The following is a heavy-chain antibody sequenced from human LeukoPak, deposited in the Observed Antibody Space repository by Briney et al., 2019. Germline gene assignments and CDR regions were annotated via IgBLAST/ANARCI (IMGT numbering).Heavy chain of an antibody. V-gene: IGHV1-8*03. CDR3: ARDRVAGYGY. CDR2: MNPNSGNT. J-gene: IGHJ4*02. CDR1: GYTFTSYD. D-gene: IGHD6-19*01. Sequence: ASVKVSCKASGYTFTSYDINWVRQATGQGLEWMGWMNPNSGNTGYAQKFQGRVTITRNTSISTAYTELSSLRSDDTAVYYCARDRVAGYGYWGQGTLVTVSS.